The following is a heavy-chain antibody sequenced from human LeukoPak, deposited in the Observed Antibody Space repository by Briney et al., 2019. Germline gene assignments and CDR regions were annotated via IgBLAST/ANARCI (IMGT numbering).Heavy chain of an antibody. J-gene: IGHJ4*02. CDR3: AAGSSGSSNYYFDY. Sequence: SQTLSLTCAISGDSVSSNSAAWHWARQSPSRGLEWLGRTYYRSRWYNDYAVSVKSRITINADTSKNQFSLQMNSVTPEDTAVYYCAAGSSGSSNYYFDYWGQGTLVTVSS. CDR2: TYYRSRWYN. V-gene: IGHV6-1*01. D-gene: IGHD3-10*01. CDR1: GDSVSSNSAA.